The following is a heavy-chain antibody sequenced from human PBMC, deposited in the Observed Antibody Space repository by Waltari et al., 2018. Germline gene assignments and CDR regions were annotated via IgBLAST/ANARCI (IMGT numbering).Heavy chain of an antibody. CDR3: ARDHPGYSSAKGFDY. D-gene: IGHD6-19*01. V-gene: IGHV3-66*01. Sequence: EVQLVESGGGLVKPGGSLRLSCAASGFTVSSNYMSWVRQAPGKGLEWVSVIYSGGSTYYADSVKGRFTISRDNSKNTLYLQMNSLRAEDTAVYYCARDHPGYSSAKGFDYWGQGTLVTVSS. CDR2: IYSGGST. J-gene: IGHJ4*02. CDR1: GFTVSSNY.